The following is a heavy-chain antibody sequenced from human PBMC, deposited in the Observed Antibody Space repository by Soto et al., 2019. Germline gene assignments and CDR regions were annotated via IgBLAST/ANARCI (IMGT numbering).Heavy chain of an antibody. CDR2: INPSGGST. V-gene: IGHV1-46*01. J-gene: IGHJ6*02. CDR3: AREVKYQLLSTTPTLYYYYGMDV. Sequence: ASVKVSCKASGYTFTSYYMHWVRQAPGQGLEWMGIINPSGGSTSYAQKFQGRVTMTRDTSTSTVYMELSSLRSEDTAVYYCAREVKYQLLSTTPTLYYYYGMDVWGQGTTVTAP. CDR1: GYTFTSYY. D-gene: IGHD2-2*01.